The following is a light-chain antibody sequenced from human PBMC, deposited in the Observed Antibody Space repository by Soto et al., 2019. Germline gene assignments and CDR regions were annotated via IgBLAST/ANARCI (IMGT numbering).Light chain of an antibody. J-gene: IGKJ5*01. CDR3: QQSYNIPRT. CDR1: QSLDNC. V-gene: IGKV1-39*01. Sequence: DIQMTQSPSTLSASIVERVNITCRASQSLDNCLAWYQQKPGKAPNLLIYAASTLQSGVPSRFSGGGSGTDFTLTISSLQPEDFATYYCQQSYNIPRTFGQGTRLEIK. CDR2: AAS.